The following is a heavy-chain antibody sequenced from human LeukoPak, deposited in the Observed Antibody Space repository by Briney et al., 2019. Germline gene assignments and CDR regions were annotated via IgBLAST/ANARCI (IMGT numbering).Heavy chain of an antibody. CDR1: GFSFGSYA. CDR3: ARDFYGSGSYPYPFGSVGY. CDR2: INFGGTHT. V-gene: IGHV3-30*19. D-gene: IGHD3-10*01. Sequence: GGSLRLSCAASGFSFGSYAMHWVRQTPGRGLQWVAFINFGGTHTYYTDSVEGRFIISRDNSKDMVYLQMNSLRLEDTALYYCARDFYGSGSYPYPFGSVGYWGQGTLVTVS. J-gene: IGHJ4*02.